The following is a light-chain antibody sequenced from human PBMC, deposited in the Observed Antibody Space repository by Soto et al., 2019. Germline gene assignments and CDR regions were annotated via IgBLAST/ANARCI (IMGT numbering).Light chain of an antibody. CDR2: DVS. J-gene: IGLJ1*01. V-gene: IGLV2-14*01. Sequence: QSVLTQPASVSGSPGQSITISCTGTSSDVGAYNYDSWYQQYPGEAPKVIIYDVSHRPAGVSNRFSGSKSGNTASLTISGLQTQDEDDYYCSSYTSATTYVFGTGTKAPVL. CDR3: SSYTSATTYV. CDR1: SSDVGAYNY.